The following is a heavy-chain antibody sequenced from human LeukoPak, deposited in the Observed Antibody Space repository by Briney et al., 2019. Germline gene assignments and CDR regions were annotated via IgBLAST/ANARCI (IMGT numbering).Heavy chain of an antibody. J-gene: IGHJ1*01. CDR1: GFSFSRYA. Sequence: GGSLRLSCAASGFSFSRYAMGWDRQAPGKGLEWVSSISGTGGRTYYADSVKGRFTISRDNSRNTLSLQMNSLRVEDTAVYFCAKGPYSDSSEWFQYWGQGTLVTVSS. CDR2: ISGTGGRT. CDR3: AKGPYSDSSEWFQY. D-gene: IGHD6-13*01. V-gene: IGHV3-23*01.